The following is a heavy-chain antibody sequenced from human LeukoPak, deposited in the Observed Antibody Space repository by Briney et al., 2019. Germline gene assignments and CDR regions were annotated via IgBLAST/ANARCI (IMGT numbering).Heavy chain of an antibody. CDR1: GYTFTGYD. Sequence: GASVKVSCKASGYTFTGYDISWVRQATGQGLEWMGWMNPNSGNTGYAQKFQGRVTFTRDTSISRAYMELSSLRSEDTAVYYCARGASRSFDYWGQGTLVTVSS. CDR3: ARGASRSFDY. CDR2: MNPNSGNT. V-gene: IGHV1-8*03. J-gene: IGHJ4*02.